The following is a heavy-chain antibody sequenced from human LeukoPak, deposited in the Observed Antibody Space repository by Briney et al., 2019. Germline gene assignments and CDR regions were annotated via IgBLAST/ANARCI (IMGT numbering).Heavy chain of an antibody. D-gene: IGHD1-26*01. J-gene: IGHJ4*02. CDR2: IVVDSGHT. CDR1: GFTFSSSA. CDR3: ARWTATDTGRELLPSGFVY. Sequence: GTSVKVSCKASGFTFSSSAVQWVRQARGQRLEWMGWIVVDSGHTNYAQKFQERVTITRDMSTSTAYMELSSLRSEDTAVYYCARWTATDTGRELLPSGFVYWGQGTLVTVSS. V-gene: IGHV1-58*01.